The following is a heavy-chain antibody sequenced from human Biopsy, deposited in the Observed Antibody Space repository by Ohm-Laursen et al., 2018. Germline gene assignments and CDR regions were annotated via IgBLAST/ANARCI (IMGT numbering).Heavy chain of an antibody. D-gene: IGHD3-10*01. J-gene: IGHJ3*01. CDR1: GFNFNHYA. CDR2: ISWSNDNI. Sequence: SLRLSCTASGFNFNHYAMQWVRQVPGKGLEWVSSISWSNDNIHYADSVKGRFTISRDNAKNSLYLQMNSPRAEDTAFYYCAKVRKGFGESGSQYNSDMDVWGQGTMVTVSS. V-gene: IGHV3-9*01. CDR3: AKVRKGFGESGSQYNSDMDV.